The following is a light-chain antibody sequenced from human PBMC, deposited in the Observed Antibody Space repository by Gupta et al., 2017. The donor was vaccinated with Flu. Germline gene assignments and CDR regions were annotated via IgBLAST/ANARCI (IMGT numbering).Light chain of an antibody. CDR2: AAS. CDR3: QQRSNWPPWT. V-gene: IGKV3-11*01. CDR1: QSVSSY. J-gene: IGKJ1*01. Sequence: EIVLTQSPATLSLSPGERATLSCRASQSVSSYLAWYQQKPGQAPRLLIYAASNRATGIPARFSGSGSGTDFTLTISSLEPEDFAVYYCQQRSNWPPWTFGRGTKVEIK.